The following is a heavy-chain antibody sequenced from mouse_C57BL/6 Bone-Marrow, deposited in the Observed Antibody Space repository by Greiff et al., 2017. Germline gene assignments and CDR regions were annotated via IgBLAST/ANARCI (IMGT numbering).Heavy chain of an antibody. CDR1: GYAFSSSW. V-gene: IGHV1-82*01. Sequence: VQLQESGPELVKPGASVKISCKASGYAFSSSWMNWVKQRPGKGLEWIGRIYPGDGDTNYKGKFKGKATLTADKSSSTAYMQLSSLTSEDSAVYFCAREGVYDYVNLFAYWGQGTLVTVSA. CDR3: AREGVYDYVNLFAY. CDR2: IYPGDGDT. J-gene: IGHJ3*01. D-gene: IGHD2-4*01.